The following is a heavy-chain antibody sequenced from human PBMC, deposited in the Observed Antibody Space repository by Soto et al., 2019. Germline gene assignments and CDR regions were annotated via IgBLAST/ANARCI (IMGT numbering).Heavy chain of an antibody. Sequence: SETLSLTCAVSGGSISSSNWWSWVRQPPGKGLEWIGEIYHSGSTNYNPSLKSRVTISVDKSKNQFSLKLSSVTAADTAVYYCESAYNRKNYYDRSFDYWGQGTLVTVSS. D-gene: IGHD3-22*01. V-gene: IGHV4-4*02. CDR1: GGSISSSNW. CDR3: ESAYNRKNYYDRSFDY. CDR2: IYHSGST. J-gene: IGHJ4*02.